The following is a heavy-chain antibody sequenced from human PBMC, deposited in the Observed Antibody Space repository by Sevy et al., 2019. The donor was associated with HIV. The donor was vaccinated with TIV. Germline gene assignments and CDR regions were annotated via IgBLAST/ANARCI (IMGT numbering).Heavy chain of an antibody. V-gene: IGHV3-23*01. CDR2: ISGNGGNT. D-gene: IGHD1-26*01. CDR1: GFTFSSYA. J-gene: IGHJ4*02. Sequence: GGSLRLSCEASGFTFSSYAMSWVRQIPGKGLEWVSLISGNGGNTYYADSVKDRFTISRDNSKNTLYLQMNSLRAEDTALYYCAKDRTGGTYYFGFWGQGTLVTVSS. CDR3: AKDRTGGTYYFGF.